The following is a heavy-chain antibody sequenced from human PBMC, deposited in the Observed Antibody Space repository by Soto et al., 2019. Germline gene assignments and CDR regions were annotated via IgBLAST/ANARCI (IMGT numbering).Heavy chain of an antibody. Sequence: QITLKESGPTLVKPTQTLTLTCTFSGFSLSTSGVGVGWIRQPPGKALEWLALIYWDDDKRYSPSLKSRLTISKDTSKNQVVLTMTNMDPVDTATYYCTHRPITIVRGGWYYFDYWGQGTLVTVSS. D-gene: IGHD3-10*01. CDR1: GFSLSTSGVG. V-gene: IGHV2-5*02. CDR3: THRPITIVRGGWYYFDY. J-gene: IGHJ4*02. CDR2: IYWDDDK.